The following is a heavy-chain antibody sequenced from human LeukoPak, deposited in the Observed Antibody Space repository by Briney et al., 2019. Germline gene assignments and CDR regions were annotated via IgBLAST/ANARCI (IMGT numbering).Heavy chain of an antibody. CDR1: GYTFTDYY. J-gene: IGHJ3*01. CDR2: INPGGGNT. CDR3: ARIRDGYNDAYDV. D-gene: IGHD5-24*01. Sequence: ASVRVSCKASGYTFTDYYMHWVRQAPGQGLEWMGLINPGGGNTNYAQNFQGRVTMTRDTSTSTVYMELSSLRSEDTAIYYCARIRDGYNDAYDVWGQGTVVTVPS. V-gene: IGHV1-46*01.